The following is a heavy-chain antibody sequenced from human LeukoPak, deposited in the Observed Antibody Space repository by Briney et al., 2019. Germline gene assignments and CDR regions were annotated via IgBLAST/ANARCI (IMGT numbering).Heavy chain of an antibody. CDR1: GYSFTSYW. D-gene: IGHD1-26*01. Sequence: GESLKVSRKGSGYSFTSYWIAWVRQMPGKGLEWMGIIHPGDSDTRYSPSFEGQVTISADESISTAYLQWSSLTASDTAIYYCARHPIVGASQSWFDPWGQGTLVTVSS. J-gene: IGHJ5*02. CDR2: IHPGDSDT. CDR3: ARHPIVGASQSWFDP. V-gene: IGHV5-51*01.